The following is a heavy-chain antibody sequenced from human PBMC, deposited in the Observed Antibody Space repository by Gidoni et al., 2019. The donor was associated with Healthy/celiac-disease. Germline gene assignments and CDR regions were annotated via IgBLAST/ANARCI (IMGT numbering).Heavy chain of an antibody. V-gene: IGHV1-69*10. CDR3: ARGIVDTAMVTLPQFLMDV. J-gene: IGHJ6*02. CDR1: GGTFSRYA. Sequence: QVQLVQSGAEMKKPGSSVKVSCKASGGTFSRYAISWVRQAPGQGLEWMGVIIPILGIANYAQKFQGRVTITADKSTTTAYMELSSLRSEDTAVYYCARGIVDTAMVTLPQFLMDVWGQGTTVTVSS. D-gene: IGHD5-18*01. CDR2: IIPILGIA.